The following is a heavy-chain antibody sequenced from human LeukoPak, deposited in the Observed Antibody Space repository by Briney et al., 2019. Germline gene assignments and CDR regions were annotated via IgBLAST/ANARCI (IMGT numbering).Heavy chain of an antibody. CDR3: AKDSTPVYSSGWSFDY. D-gene: IGHD6-19*01. V-gene: IGHV3-23*01. CDR2: ISGGGGST. CDR1: GFTFSTYA. J-gene: IGHJ4*02. Sequence: GESLRLSCAASGFTFSTYAMSWVRQAPGKGLEWVSAISGGGGSTNYADSVKGRFTISRDNSKNTLYLQMNSLRAEDTAVYYCAKDSTPVYSSGWSFDYWGQGTLVTVSS.